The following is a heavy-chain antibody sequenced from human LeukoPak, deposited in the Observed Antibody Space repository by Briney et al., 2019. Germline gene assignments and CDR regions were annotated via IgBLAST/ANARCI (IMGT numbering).Heavy chain of an antibody. CDR1: RVSFSGYY. Sequence: SETLSLTCAVYRVSFSGYYWTWIRQPPGQGLEWFGEINHSGSTNYDPSLKSRVTISVDTSKNQFSMKLSSVTDADTAVYYCARSVYDYVWGSESHTGYYFDYWGQGTLVTVSS. V-gene: IGHV4-34*01. CDR2: INHSGST. CDR3: ARSVYDYVWGSESHTGYYFDY. J-gene: IGHJ4*02. D-gene: IGHD3-16*01.